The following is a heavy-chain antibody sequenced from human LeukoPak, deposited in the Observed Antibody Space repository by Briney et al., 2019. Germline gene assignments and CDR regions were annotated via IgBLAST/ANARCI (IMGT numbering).Heavy chain of an antibody. CDR2: INPNSGGT. Sequence: ASVKVSCKASGYTFTGYYMHWVRQAPGQGLEWMGRINPNSGGTNYAQEFQGRVTMTRDTSISTAYMELSRLRSDDTAVYYCARGGKVRGVMEGRNWFDPWGQGTLVTVSS. J-gene: IGHJ5*02. CDR1: GYTFTGYY. V-gene: IGHV1-2*06. CDR3: ARGGKVRGVMEGRNWFDP. D-gene: IGHD3-10*01.